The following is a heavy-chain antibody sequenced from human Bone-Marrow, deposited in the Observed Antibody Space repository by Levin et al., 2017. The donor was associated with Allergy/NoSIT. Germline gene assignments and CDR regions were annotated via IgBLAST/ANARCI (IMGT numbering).Heavy chain of an antibody. CDR3: ARGLDTISPGFGWFDP. J-gene: IGHJ5*02. CDR1: GGTFSSYA. V-gene: IGHV1-69*13. CDR2: IIPIFGTA. Sequence: GASVKVSCKASGGTFSSYAISWVRQAPGQGLEWMGGIIPIFGTANYAQKFQGRVTITADESTSTAYMELSSLRSEDTAVYYCARGLDTISPGFGWFDPWGQGTLVTVSS. D-gene: IGHD3-3*01.